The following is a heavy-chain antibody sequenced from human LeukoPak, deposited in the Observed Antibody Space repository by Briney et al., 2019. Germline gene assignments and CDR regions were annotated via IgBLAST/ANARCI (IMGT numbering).Heavy chain of an antibody. J-gene: IGHJ3*02. CDR3: ASHYYGSGTDAFDI. D-gene: IGHD3-10*01. CDR1: GYTFTSYY. V-gene: IGHV1-46*01. CDR2: INLSSGAT. Sequence: ASVKVSCKTSGYTFTSYYIHWVRQAPGQGLEWMGIINLSSGATNYAQKFQGRVTMTRDTSTSTVYMELSSLRSEDTAVYYCASHYYGSGTDAFDIWGQGTMVTVSS.